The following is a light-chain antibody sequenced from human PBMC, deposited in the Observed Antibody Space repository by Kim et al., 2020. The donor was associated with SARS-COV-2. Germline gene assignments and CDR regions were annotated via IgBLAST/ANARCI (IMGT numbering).Light chain of an antibody. Sequence: PGERATLSCRASQTVVNNLAWYQQKPGQAPRLLIYAAPTRANGIAARFSGSGSGTDFTLTITSLQSEDSAVYYCQQYNDWPSITFGRGTRLEIK. CDR3: QQYNDWPSIT. CDR2: AAP. CDR1: QTVVNN. V-gene: IGKV3-15*01. J-gene: IGKJ5*01.